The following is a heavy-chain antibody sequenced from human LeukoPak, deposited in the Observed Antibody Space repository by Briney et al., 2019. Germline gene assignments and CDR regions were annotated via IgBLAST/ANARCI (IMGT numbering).Heavy chain of an antibody. D-gene: IGHD5-12*01. Sequence: SETLSLTCAVYGGSFSGYYWSWIRQPPGKGLEWIGEINHSGSTNYNPSLKSRVTISVDTSKNQFSLKLSSVTAADTAVYYCTRDSSGDDWFYDYWGQGTLVTVSS. J-gene: IGHJ4*02. CDR3: TRDSSGDDWFYDY. V-gene: IGHV4-34*01. CDR1: GGSFSGYY. CDR2: INHSGST.